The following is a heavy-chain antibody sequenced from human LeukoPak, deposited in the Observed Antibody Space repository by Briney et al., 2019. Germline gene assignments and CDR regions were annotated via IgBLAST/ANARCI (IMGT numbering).Heavy chain of an antibody. J-gene: IGHJ4*02. D-gene: IGHD6-19*01. Sequence: GGSLRHSCAASGFTFSNYAVSWVRQAPGQGLEWVSAISDSGGSTYYADSVKGRFTISRDNSKNTLYLQVNSLRAEDTAVYYCAKQDIMSGGWYDWGPGTLVTVSS. CDR3: AKQDIMSGGWYD. CDR1: GFTFSNYA. V-gene: IGHV3-23*01. CDR2: ISDSGGST.